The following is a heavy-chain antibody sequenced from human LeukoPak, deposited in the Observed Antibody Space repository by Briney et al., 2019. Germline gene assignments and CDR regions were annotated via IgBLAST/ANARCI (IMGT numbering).Heavy chain of an antibody. Sequence: PSQTLSLTCTVSGGSINSGNYYWSWIRQPAGKGLEWIGRMYPGGSTEYSPSLKSRVSISVDTSKNQVSLKLSSVTAADTALYYCSREDLYDYGSGGVFDYWGQGTLVTVSS. D-gene: IGHD3-10*01. CDR1: GGSINSGNYY. J-gene: IGHJ4*02. CDR2: MYPGGST. V-gene: IGHV4-61*02. CDR3: SREDLYDYGSGGVFDY.